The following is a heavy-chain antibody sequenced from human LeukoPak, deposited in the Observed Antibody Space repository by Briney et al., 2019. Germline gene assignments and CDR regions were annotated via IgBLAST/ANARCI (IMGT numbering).Heavy chain of an antibody. CDR1: GGSISGSSYY. J-gene: IGHJ4*02. Sequence: ASETLSLSCTVSGGSISGSSYYLAWIRQPPGKGLEWIGGIYYDGTTYYNPSLKSQVTISVDTSKNQFSLKLSSVTAADTAVYYCAFWSGYYSGSGEYNWGQGTLVTVAS. CDR2: IYYDGTT. V-gene: IGHV4-39*07. D-gene: IGHD3-3*01. CDR3: AFWSGYYSGSGEYN.